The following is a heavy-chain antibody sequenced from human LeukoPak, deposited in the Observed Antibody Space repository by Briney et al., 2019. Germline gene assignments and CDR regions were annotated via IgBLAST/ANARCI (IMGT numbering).Heavy chain of an antibody. D-gene: IGHD3-3*01. Sequence: PETLSLTSALHVGSFRGSYSSWVRQPPRKGVERIGEINHSGSTNNTPPLTRRVTISVDTSNKQISLKLRSVTAADTPLYYCTVLGDGFDYWGQGTLVTVSS. J-gene: IGHJ4*02. CDR3: TVLGDGFDY. CDR1: VGSFRGSY. V-gene: IGHV4-34*01. CDR2: INHSGST.